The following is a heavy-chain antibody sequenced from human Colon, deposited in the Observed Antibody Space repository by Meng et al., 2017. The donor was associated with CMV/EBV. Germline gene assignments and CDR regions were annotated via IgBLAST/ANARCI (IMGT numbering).Heavy chain of an antibody. Sequence: VPLQESGPGLVKPSETLSLTCTVSGGAISTYYWGWLRQPAGEGLEWLGRISTNRNTDYNPSLNSRATIWLDASNNQFSLKLTSVTAADTAVYYCVRGGYSGTQTGGVQEYWGQGTLVTVSS. CDR3: VRGGYSGTQTGGVQEY. D-gene: IGHD5-12*01. V-gene: IGHV4-4*07. CDR1: GGAISTYY. CDR2: ISTNRNT. J-gene: IGHJ4*02.